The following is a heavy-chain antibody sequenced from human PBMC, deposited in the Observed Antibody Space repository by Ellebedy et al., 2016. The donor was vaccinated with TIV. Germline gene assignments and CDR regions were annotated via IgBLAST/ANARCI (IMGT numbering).Heavy chain of an antibody. CDR3: AKDAIVAAGTGLYYGTDV. V-gene: IGHV3-30*01. CDR1: GFTFSSYA. CDR2: ISYDGSNK. Sequence: GESLKISCAASGFTFSSYAMHWVRQAPGKGLEWVAVISYDGSNKYYADSVKGRFTISRDNSKNTVYLQMNSLRGEDTAVYYCAKDAIVAAGTGLYYGTDVWGQGTTVTVSS. D-gene: IGHD6-13*01. J-gene: IGHJ6*02.